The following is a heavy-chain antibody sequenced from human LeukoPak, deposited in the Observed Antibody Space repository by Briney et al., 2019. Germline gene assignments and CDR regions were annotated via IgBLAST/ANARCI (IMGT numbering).Heavy chain of an antibody. CDR2: INPNSGGT. J-gene: IGHJ4*02. CDR3: ARATYYYGSGRSGIDY. CDR1: GYTFTGYY. Sequence: ASVKVSCKASGYTFTGYYMHWVRQAPGQGLEWMGWINPNSGGTNYAQKFQGRVTMTRDTSISTAYMELSRLRSDDTAVYYCARATYYYGSGRSGIDYWGQGTLVTVSS. V-gene: IGHV1-2*02. D-gene: IGHD3-10*01.